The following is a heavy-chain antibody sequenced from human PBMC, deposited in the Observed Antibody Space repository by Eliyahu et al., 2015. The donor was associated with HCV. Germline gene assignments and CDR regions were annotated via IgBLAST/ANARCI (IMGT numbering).Heavy chain of an antibody. D-gene: IGHD6-13*01. J-gene: IGHJ5*02. Sequence: QVQLVQSGSEVRKPGASVRVSCXASGYTFTDYRVHWVRQASGQSLEWLGWIYPYNDNTKYSQKFQGRVTVTSDTSATTSYMELSSLTSEDTAVYFCARDRGSSWDEGGWFDPWGQGTLVTVSS. CDR3: ARDRGSSWDEGGWFDP. CDR2: IYPYNDNT. CDR1: GYTFTDYR. V-gene: IGHV1-3*01.